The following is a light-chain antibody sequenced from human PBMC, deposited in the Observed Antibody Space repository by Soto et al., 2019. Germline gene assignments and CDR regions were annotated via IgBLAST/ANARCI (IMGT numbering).Light chain of an antibody. CDR2: DAS. CDR1: QSISNW. Sequence: DIQITQSPSTPSSFVGDRVTIPFRASQSISNWLAWYQQKPGKAPKLLIYDASSLESGVPSRFSGSGSGTEFTLTISSLQPDDFATYYCQQYNSHSRTFGQGTKVDNK. CDR3: QQYNSHSRT. V-gene: IGKV1-5*01. J-gene: IGKJ1*01.